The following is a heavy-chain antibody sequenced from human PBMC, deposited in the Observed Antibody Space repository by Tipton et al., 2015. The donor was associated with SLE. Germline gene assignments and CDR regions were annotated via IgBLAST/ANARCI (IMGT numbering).Heavy chain of an antibody. J-gene: IGHJ4*02. CDR2: ISRSSSYI. CDR1: GFTFSSYS. Sequence: SLRLSCAASGFTFSSYSMNWVRQAPGEGLEWVSSISRSSSYIYYADSVKGRFTISRDNAKNSLYLQMNSLRVEDTAIYYCARDMWAIESWGQGTLVTVSS. CDR3: ARDMWAIES. V-gene: IGHV3-21*01. D-gene: IGHD1-26*01.